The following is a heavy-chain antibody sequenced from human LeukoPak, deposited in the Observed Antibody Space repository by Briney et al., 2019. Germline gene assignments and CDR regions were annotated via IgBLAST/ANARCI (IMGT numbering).Heavy chain of an antibody. D-gene: IGHD2-2*01. J-gene: IGHJ4*02. V-gene: IGHV3-23*01. Sequence: PGGSLRLSCAASGFTFSSYAMSWVRQAPGKGLEWVSAISGSGGSTYYAGSVKGRFTISRDNSKNTLYLQMNSLRAEDTAVYYCAKDRVVVVPAASDYWGQGTLVTVSS. CDR2: ISGSGGST. CDR3: AKDRVVVVPAASDY. CDR1: GFTFSSYA.